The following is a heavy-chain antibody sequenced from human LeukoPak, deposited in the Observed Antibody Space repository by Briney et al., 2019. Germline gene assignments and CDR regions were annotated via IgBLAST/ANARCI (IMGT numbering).Heavy chain of an antibody. CDR2: FDPEDGET. Sequence: ASVKVSCKVSGYTLTELSMHWVRQAPGKGLEWMGGFDPEDGETIYAQKFQGRVTMTRDTSTSTVYMELSSLRSEDTAVYYCARVKGSMRFLEWLLTHDAFDIWGQGTMVTVSS. V-gene: IGHV1-24*01. J-gene: IGHJ3*02. CDR1: GYTLTELS. D-gene: IGHD3-3*01. CDR3: ARVKGSMRFLEWLLTHDAFDI.